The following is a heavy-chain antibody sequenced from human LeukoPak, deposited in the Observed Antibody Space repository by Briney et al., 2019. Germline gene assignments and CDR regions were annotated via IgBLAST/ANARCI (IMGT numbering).Heavy chain of an antibody. CDR3: AKLVDTAMVGDY. J-gene: IGHJ4*02. CDR1: GFTFSSYG. D-gene: IGHD5-18*01. Sequence: PGGSLRLSCAASGFTFSSYGMHWVRQAPGKGLEWVAVISYDGSNKYYADSVKGRFTISRDNSKNTLYLQMNSLRAEDTAVYYCAKLVDTAMVGDYWGQGTLVTVSS. CDR2: ISYDGSNK. V-gene: IGHV3-30*18.